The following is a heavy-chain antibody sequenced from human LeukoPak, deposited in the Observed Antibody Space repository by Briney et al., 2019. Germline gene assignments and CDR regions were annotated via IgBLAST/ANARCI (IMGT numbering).Heavy chain of an antibody. V-gene: IGHV1-46*01. CDR2: INPSGGT. D-gene: IGHD3-22*01. J-gene: IGHJ4*02. Sequence: ASVKVSCKASGYTFTSYYMQWVRQAPGQGLEWMAMINPSGGTTYAQKFQGRVTITSDTSTCTLYMELTSLRSEDSGVCYCVKYRDNSGPCDHWGQGTLVTVSS. CDR1: GYTFTSYY. CDR3: VKYRDNSGPCDH.